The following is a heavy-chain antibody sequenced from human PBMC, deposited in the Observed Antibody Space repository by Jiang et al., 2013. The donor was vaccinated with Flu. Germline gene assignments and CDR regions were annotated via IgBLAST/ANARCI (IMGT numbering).Heavy chain of an antibody. J-gene: IGHJ4*02. CDR1: GGSISSYY. Sequence: GPGLVKPSETLSLTCTVSGGSISSYYWSWIRQPPGKGLEWIGYIYYSGSTNYNPSLKSRVTISVDTSKNQFSLKLSSVTAADTAVYYCARRDWSGWYFDYWGQGTLVTVSS. V-gene: IGHV4-59*08. CDR3: ARRDWSGWYFDY. D-gene: IGHD6-19*01. CDR2: IYYSGST.